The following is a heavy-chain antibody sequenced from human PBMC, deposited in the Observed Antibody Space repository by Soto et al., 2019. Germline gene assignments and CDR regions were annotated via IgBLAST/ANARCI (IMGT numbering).Heavy chain of an antibody. CDR2: IFFNGRKK. CDR3: ARDWLRRDDILTPSWNFNL. D-gene: IGHD3-9*01. Sequence: QEQLVESGGGVVRPGKSLRLSCEASGFNFTYNAMHWVRQAPGKGLEWVAVIFFNGRKKFYARSVKGRFTISRDNSKHTLYLQINNLRPGDTAVYYCARDWLRRDDILTPSWNFNLWGQGTLVTAS. J-gene: IGHJ2*01. CDR1: GFNFTYNA. V-gene: IGHV3-30*04.